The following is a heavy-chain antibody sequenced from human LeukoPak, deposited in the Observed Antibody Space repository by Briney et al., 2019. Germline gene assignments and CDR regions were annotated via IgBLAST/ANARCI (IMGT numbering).Heavy chain of an antibody. CDR1: GFTFSDYA. J-gene: IGHJ4*02. V-gene: IGHV3-23*01. D-gene: IGHD2-15*01. CDR3: ARGYCSGGSCYQFFDY. Sequence: GGSLRLSCAAYGFTFSDYAMSWVRQAPGKGLEWVSSIGGRGGSTYYAYSVKGRFTISRDNSKNTLSLQVNSLTADDTALYYCARGYCSGGSCYQFFDYWGQGTLVTVSP. CDR2: IGGRGGST.